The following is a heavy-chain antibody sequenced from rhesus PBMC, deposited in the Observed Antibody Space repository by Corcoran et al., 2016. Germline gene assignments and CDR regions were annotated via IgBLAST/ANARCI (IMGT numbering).Heavy chain of an antibody. D-gene: IGHD6-25*01. CDR2: IYGSSGST. CDR3: ARVSGSWNDEYFEF. CDR1: GYSISSNY. V-gene: IGHV4-147*01. Sequence: QVQLQESGPGLVKPSETLSLTCAVSGYSISSNYWSWIHQPPGKGLELIGYIYGSSGSTYYNPSLKGRVTISTDTSKNQFSLKLSSVTAADTAMYYCARVSGSWNDEYFEFWGQGALVTVSS. J-gene: IGHJ1*01.